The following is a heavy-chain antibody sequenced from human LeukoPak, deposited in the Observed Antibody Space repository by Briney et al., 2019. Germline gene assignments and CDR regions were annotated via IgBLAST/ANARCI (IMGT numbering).Heavy chain of an antibody. Sequence: GASVKVSCKASGGTFSSYGISWVRQAPGQGLEWMGWISAYNGNTNYAQKLQGRVTMTTDTSTSTAYMELRSLRSDDTAVYYCARDGLYYGSDPRDYWGQGTLVTVSS. CDR2: ISAYNGNT. D-gene: IGHD3-10*01. CDR1: GGTFSSYG. V-gene: IGHV1-18*01. CDR3: ARDGLYYGSDPRDY. J-gene: IGHJ4*02.